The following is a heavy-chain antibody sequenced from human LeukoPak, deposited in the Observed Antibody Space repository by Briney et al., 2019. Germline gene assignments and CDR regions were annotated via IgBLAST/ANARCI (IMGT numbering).Heavy chain of an antibody. CDR1: GYTFTSYA. J-gene: IGHJ5*02. CDR3: ARDQSECSGGSCYFYWFDP. V-gene: IGHV7-4-1*02. CDR2: INTNTGNP. Sequence: ASVKVSCKASGYTFTSYAMNWVRQAPGQGLEWMGWINTNTGNPTYAQGFTGRFVFSLDTSVSTAYLQISSLKAEDTAVYYCARDQSECSGGSCYFYWFDPWGQGTLVTVSS. D-gene: IGHD2-15*01.